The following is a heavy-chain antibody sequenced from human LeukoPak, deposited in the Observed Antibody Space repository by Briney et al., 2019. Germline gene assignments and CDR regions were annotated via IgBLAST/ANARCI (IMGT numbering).Heavy chain of an antibody. CDR3: AGGLDYGSGETMDY. D-gene: IGHD3-10*01. J-gene: IGHJ4*02. CDR1: GFTFSSYS. Sequence: GGSLRLSCAASGFTFSSYSMNWVRQAPGKGLEWVSSISSSSSYIYYADSVKGRFTISRDNAKNSLYLQMNSPRAEDTAVYYCAGGLDYGSGETMDYWGQGTLVTVSS. V-gene: IGHV3-21*01. CDR2: ISSSSSYI.